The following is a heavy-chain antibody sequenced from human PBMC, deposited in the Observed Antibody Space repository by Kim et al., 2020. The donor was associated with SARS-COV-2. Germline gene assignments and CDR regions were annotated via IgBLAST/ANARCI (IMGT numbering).Heavy chain of an antibody. J-gene: IGHJ1*01. D-gene: IGHD3-10*01. V-gene: IGHV3-11*06. CDR3: ARSISEIESHRIGVYFHH. Sequence: MGRFTISRDNAKNSVFLQMNRLRAEDTAVYYCARSISEIESHRIGVYFHHWGQGTLVTVSS.